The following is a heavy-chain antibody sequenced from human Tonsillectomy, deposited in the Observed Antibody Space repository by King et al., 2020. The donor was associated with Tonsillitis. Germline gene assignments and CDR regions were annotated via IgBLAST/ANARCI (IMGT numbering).Heavy chain of an antibody. Sequence: VQLVESGGGLVQPGGSLRLSCAASGFTFSSYAMSWVRQAPGKGLEWVSAISGSGGSTYYADSVKGRFTISRDNSKNTLYLQMNSLRAEATAVYYCAKYQVYCSSTSCYGHYYYGMDVWGQGTTVTVSS. J-gene: IGHJ6*02. CDR3: AKYQVYCSSTSCYGHYYYGMDV. V-gene: IGHV3-23*04. CDR2: ISGSGGST. D-gene: IGHD2-2*01. CDR1: GFTFSSYA.